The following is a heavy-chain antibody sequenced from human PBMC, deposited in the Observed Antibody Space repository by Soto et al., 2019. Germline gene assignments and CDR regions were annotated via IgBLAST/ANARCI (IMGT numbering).Heavy chain of an antibody. J-gene: IGHJ4*02. CDR1: GGTFSSYA. V-gene: IGHV1-69*13. D-gene: IGHD6-19*01. CDR2: IIPIFGTA. Sequence: WASVKVSCKASGGTFSSYAISWVRQAPGQGLEWMGGIIPIFGTANYAQKFQGRVTITADESTSTAYMELSSLRSEDTAVYYCARDSRIAVAGSFFDYWGQGTLVNVS. CDR3: ARDSRIAVAGSFFDY.